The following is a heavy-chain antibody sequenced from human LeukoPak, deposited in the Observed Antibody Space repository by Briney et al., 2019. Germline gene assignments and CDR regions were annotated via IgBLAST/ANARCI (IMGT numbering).Heavy chain of an antibody. V-gene: IGHV1-18*01. Sequence: ASVKVSCKASGGTFSSYAISWVRQAPGQGLEWMGWISAYNGNTNYAQKLQGRVTMTTDTSTSAAYMELRSLRSDDTAVYYCARDLVGATTSGYWGQGTLVTVSS. CDR3: ARDLVGATTSGY. D-gene: IGHD1-26*01. J-gene: IGHJ4*02. CDR1: GGTFSSYA. CDR2: ISAYNGNT.